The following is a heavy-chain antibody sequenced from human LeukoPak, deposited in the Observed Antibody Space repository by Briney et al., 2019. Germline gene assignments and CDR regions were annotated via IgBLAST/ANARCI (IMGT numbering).Heavy chain of an antibody. V-gene: IGHV4-59*01. CDR3: ARTLYDFWSGSCYYYMDV. D-gene: IGHD3-3*01. J-gene: IGHJ6*03. Sequence: KTSETLSLTCTVSGGSISSYYWSWIRQPPGKGLEWIGYIYYSGSTNYNPSLKSRVTISVDTSKNQFSLKLSSVTAADTAVYYCARTLYDFWSGSCYYYMDVWGKGTTVTVSS. CDR2: IYYSGST. CDR1: GGSISSYY.